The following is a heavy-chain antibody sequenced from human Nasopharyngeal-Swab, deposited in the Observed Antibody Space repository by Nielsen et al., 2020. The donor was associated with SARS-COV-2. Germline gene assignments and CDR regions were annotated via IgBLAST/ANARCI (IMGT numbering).Heavy chain of an antibody. J-gene: IGHJ6*02. CDR3: ARVPGHYYYYGMDV. Sequence: SETLSLTCTVSGGSISSSSYYWGWIRQPPGKGLEWIGSIYYSGSTYYNPSLKSRVTISVDTSKNQFSLKLSSVTAADTAVYYCARVPGHYYYYGMDVWGQGTTATVSS. D-gene: IGHD7-27*01. V-gene: IGHV4-39*01. CDR1: GGSISSSSYY. CDR2: IYYSGST.